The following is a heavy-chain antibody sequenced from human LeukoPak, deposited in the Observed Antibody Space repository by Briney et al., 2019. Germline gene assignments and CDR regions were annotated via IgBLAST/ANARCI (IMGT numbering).Heavy chain of an antibody. CDR3: ARLPARSGCFDY. CDR2: IYYSGST. D-gene: IGHD6-25*01. Sequence: SETLSLTCTVSGGSTSGSSYYWGWIRQPPGNGLEWIGSIYYSGSTYYNPSLKSRVTISVDTSKNQFSLKLSSVTAADTAVYYCARLPARSGCFDYWGQGTLVTVSS. V-gene: IGHV4-39*01. CDR1: GGSTSGSSYY. J-gene: IGHJ4*02.